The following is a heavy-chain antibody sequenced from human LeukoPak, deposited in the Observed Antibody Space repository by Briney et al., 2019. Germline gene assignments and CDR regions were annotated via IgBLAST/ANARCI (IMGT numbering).Heavy chain of an antibody. D-gene: IGHD5-18*01. CDR3: ARARGYSYGYSNY. Sequence: ASVKVSCKASGYIFTNYDINWVRQATGQGLEWMGWMNPNSGNTGFAQKFQGRVTMTRNTSKSTAYMELSSLTSEDWAVYYCARARGYSYGYSNYWGQGTLVTVSS. V-gene: IGHV1-8*01. J-gene: IGHJ4*02. CDR2: MNPNSGNT. CDR1: GYIFTNYD.